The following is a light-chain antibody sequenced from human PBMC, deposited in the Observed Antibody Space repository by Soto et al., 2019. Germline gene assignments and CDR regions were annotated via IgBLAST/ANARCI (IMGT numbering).Light chain of an antibody. V-gene: IGKV4-1*01. CDR3: KQHHNWRPFT. J-gene: IGKJ5*01. CDR1: QNVLYISNNKNY. Sequence: DIVVTQSPESLAVSLGERATINCKSSQNVLYISNNKNYLAWYQQKPRQIPKLLIYWASYRESGVPDRFSGSGSGTEYTLTISSLQSEDFAVYYCKQHHNWRPFTFGQGTRLEIK. CDR2: WAS.